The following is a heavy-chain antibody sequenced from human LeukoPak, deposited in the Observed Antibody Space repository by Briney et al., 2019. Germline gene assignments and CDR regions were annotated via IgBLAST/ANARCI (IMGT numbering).Heavy chain of an antibody. CDR2: IYSGAGA. D-gene: IGHD3-3*02. CDR1: GFTVSGNY. CDR3: ARRFAAQLAFVDV. Sequence: PGGSLRLSCAASGFTVSGNYMSWVRQAPGKGLEWVSVIYSGAGAYSADSVKGRFTISRDNSKNTLYLQMGSLIPEDMGVYYCARRFAAQLAFVDVWGKGTTVTISS. J-gene: IGHJ6*04. V-gene: IGHV3-66*01.